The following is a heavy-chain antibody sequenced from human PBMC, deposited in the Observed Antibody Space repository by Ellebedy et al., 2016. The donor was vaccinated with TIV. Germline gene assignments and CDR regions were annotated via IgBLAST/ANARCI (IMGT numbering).Heavy chain of an antibody. D-gene: IGHD6-19*01. J-gene: IGHJ6*02. V-gene: IGHV4-59*01. Sequence: SETLSLTCTVSGGSLSSFYWSWIRQPPGKGLEWIGYIYYSGSTNYNPSLKSRVTISVDTSKNQFSLKLSSVTAADTAVYYCARTTAVAGTYYYGMDVWGQGTTVTVSS. CDR1: GGSLSSFY. CDR2: IYYSGST. CDR3: ARTTAVAGTYYYGMDV.